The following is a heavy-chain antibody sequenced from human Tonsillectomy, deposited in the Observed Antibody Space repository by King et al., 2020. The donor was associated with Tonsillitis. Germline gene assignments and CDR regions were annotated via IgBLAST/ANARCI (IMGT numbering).Heavy chain of an antibody. D-gene: IGHD3-10*01. CDR3: ARQLLRFGELFSPYYYYGMDV. Sequence: QLQESGQGLVKPSETLSLTCTVSGGSISSSSYYWGWIRQPPGKGREWIGSIYYSGSTYYNPSLKRRVTISVDTSKNQFCLKPSSVTAADTAVYYCARQLLRFGELFSPYYYYGMDVWGQGTTVTVSS. CDR2: IYYSGST. V-gene: IGHV4-39*07. J-gene: IGHJ6*02. CDR1: GGSISSSSYY.